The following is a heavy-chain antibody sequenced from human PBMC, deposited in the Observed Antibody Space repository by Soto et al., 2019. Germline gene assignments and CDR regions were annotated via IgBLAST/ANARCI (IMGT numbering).Heavy chain of an antibody. CDR3: ARTENTVVTSGAFDI. J-gene: IGHJ3*02. Sequence: SGPTLVNPTQTLTLTCTFSGFSLSTSGMRVSWIRQPPGKALEWLARIDWDDDKFYSTSRKTRLTISKDTSKNQVVLTMTNMDPVDTATYYCARTENTVVTSGAFDIWGQGTMVTV. V-gene: IGHV2-70*04. CDR2: IDWDDDK. D-gene: IGHD2-15*01. CDR1: GFSLSTSGMR.